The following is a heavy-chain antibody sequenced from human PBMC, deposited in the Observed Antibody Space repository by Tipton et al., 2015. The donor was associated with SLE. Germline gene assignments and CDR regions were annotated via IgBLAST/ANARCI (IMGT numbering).Heavy chain of an antibody. CDR3: ARVGLGYCSGGSCYYFDY. V-gene: IGHV3-74*01. Sequence: SLRLSCAGSGFTFSSYWMHWVRQTPGKGLVWVSGINSDGSSRGYADSVKGRFTISRDNAKNTLYLQMNSLRAEDTAVYYCARVGLGYCSGGSCYYFDYWGQGTLVTVSS. J-gene: IGHJ4*02. CDR2: INSDGSSR. CDR1: GFTFSSYW. D-gene: IGHD2-15*01.